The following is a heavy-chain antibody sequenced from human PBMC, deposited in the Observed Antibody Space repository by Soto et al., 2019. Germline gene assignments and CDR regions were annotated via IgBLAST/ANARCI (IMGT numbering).Heavy chain of an antibody. CDR2: INPSGGST. J-gene: IGHJ4*02. CDR1: GYTFTSYY. CDR3: ARGGATQYYFGY. D-gene: IGHD1-1*01. Sequence: ASVKVSCKASGYTFTSYYRHWVRQAPGQGLEWMGIINPSGGSTSYAQKFQGRVTMTRDTSTSTVYMELSSRRSEDTAVYYCARGGATQYYFGYWGQGTLVTVSS. V-gene: IGHV1-46*01.